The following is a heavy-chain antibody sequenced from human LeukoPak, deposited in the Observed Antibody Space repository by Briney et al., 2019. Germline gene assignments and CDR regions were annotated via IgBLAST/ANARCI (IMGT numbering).Heavy chain of an antibody. CDR1: GYTFTGYY. D-gene: IGHD2-2*01. CDR2: INPSGGST. CDR3: ARVRYCSNTSCPDFDY. J-gene: IGHJ4*02. V-gene: IGHV1-46*01. Sequence: ASVTVSCKASGYTFTGYYMHWVRQAPGQGLEWMGMINPSGGSTSYAQKFQGRVTMTRDTSTSTVYMELSSLRSEDTAVYYCARVRYCSNTSCPDFDYWGQGTLVTVSS.